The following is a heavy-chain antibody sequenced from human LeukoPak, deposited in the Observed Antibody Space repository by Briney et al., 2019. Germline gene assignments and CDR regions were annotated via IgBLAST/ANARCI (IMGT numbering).Heavy chain of an antibody. V-gene: IGHV3-30*18. J-gene: IGHJ5*02. CDR2: ISYDGSNK. CDR1: GYTFSTYA. Sequence: GRSLRLSCAASGYTFSTYAMHWVRQAPGKGLEWVAVISYDGSNKYYVDSVKGRFTISRDNSKNTLYLQMNTLRAEDTAVYYCAKDVSWNWFDPWGQGTLVTVSS. CDR3: AKDVSWNWFDP.